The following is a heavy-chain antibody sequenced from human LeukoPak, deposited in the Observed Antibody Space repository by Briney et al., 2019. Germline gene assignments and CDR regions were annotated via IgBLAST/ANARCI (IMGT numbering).Heavy chain of an antibody. Sequence: SQTLSLTCTVSGGSISSGSYYWSWIRQPAGKGLEWIGRIYTSGSTNYNPSLKSRVTISVDTSKNQFSLKLSSVTAADTAVYYCARDKLWFGELGDYYYMDVWGKGTTVTISS. CDR2: IYTSGST. CDR3: ARDKLWFGELGDYYYMDV. V-gene: IGHV4-61*02. D-gene: IGHD3-10*01. CDR1: GGSISSGSYY. J-gene: IGHJ6*03.